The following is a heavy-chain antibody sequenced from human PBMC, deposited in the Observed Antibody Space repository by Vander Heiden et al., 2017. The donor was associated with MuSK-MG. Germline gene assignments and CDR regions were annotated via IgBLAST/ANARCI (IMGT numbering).Heavy chain of an antibody. D-gene: IGHD1-1*01. V-gene: IGHV3-43*02. J-gene: IGHJ4*02. CDR2: ISGDGANT. CDR3: AKDVEFDAGAPGH. Sequence: WTRQVPGKGLDWISFISGDGANTYYADSVKGRFTISRDNNKTSLFLQMDSLTAEDTALYYCAKDVEFDAGAPGHCGRGTLVTVSS.